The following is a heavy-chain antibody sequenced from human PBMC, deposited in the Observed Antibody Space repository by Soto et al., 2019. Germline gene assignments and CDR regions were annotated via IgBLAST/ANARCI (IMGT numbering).Heavy chain of an antibody. CDR3: ARASPPPRE. V-gene: IGHV1-18*03. CDR2: ISAYNGNT. J-gene: IGHJ4*02. Sequence: QVQLVQSGAEVKKPGASVKVSCKASGYTFTNYHISWVRQAPGQGLEWMGWISAYNGNTNYAQKLQGRVTMTTDTSPRTASMALRSLSSDDMAVYYCARASPPPRERGQGTLVTVSS. CDR1: GYTFTNYH.